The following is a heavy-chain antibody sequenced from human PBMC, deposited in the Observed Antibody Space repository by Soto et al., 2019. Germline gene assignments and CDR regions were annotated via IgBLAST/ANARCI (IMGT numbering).Heavy chain of an antibody. CDR2: IYPGDHET. V-gene: IGHV5-51*01. CDR1: GYTFSNFW. CDR3: ARSPRSSPYFDY. J-gene: IGHJ4*02. D-gene: IGHD6-13*01. Sequence: GASLKISCQSSGYTFSNFWIGWVRQLPGKGLEWMGIIYPGDHETRYSPSLHGKVTISADRSINAAYLQWNSLEASDTAFYFCARSPRSSPYFDYWGQGALVTGLL.